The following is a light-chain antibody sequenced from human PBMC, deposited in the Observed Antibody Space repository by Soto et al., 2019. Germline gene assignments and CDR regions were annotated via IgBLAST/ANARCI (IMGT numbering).Light chain of an antibody. CDR3: QSYDRALTGSV. V-gene: IGLV1-40*01. Sequence: QSALTQPPSVSGAPGQTVTISCSGSTSNIGAPYDVHWYQLRPGTAPRLLIFANTDRPSGVPERFSGSKSDTSASLTITGLLAEDEAEYFCQSYDRALTGSVFGGGTKVTVL. J-gene: IGLJ1*01. CDR1: TSNIGAPYD. CDR2: ANT.